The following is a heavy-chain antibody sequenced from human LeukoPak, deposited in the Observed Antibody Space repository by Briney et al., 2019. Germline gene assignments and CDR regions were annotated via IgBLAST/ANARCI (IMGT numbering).Heavy chain of an antibody. V-gene: IGHV3-53*01. D-gene: IGHD6-13*01. Sequence: SGGSLRPSCAASGFTVSSNYMSWVRQAPGKGLEWVSVIYSGGSTYYADSVKGRFTISRDNPKNTLYLQMNSLRAEDTAMYYCARKEGSSWNYWGQGTLVTVSS. CDR3: ARKEGSSWNY. CDR2: IYSGGST. CDR1: GFTVSSNY. J-gene: IGHJ4*02.